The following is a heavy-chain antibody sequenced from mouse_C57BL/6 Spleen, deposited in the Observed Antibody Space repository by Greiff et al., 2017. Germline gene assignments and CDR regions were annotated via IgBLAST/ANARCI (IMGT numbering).Heavy chain of an antibody. CDR1: GYTFTSYW. Sequence: QVQLKQPGAELVKPGASVKLSCKASGYTFTSYWMQWVKQRPGQGLEWIGEIDPSDSYTNYNQKFKGKATLTVDTSSSTAYMQLSSLTSEDSAVYYGARSGGYYSNYGYFDVWGTGTTVTVSS. CDR3: ARSGGYYSNYGYFDV. CDR2: IDPSDSYT. V-gene: IGHV1-50*01. D-gene: IGHD2-5*01. J-gene: IGHJ1*03.